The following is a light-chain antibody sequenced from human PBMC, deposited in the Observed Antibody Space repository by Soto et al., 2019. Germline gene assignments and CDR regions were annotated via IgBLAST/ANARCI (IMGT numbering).Light chain of an antibody. Sequence: EIVLTQSPATLSLSPGERATLSCRASQSVSSSLAWYQQKPGQAPRLLIYDASNRATGIPARFSGSGSGTDFTLTISGLEPEDFAVYYCQQRSSSITFGQGTRLEIK. CDR3: QQRSSSIT. J-gene: IGKJ5*01. CDR1: QSVSSS. V-gene: IGKV3-11*01. CDR2: DAS.